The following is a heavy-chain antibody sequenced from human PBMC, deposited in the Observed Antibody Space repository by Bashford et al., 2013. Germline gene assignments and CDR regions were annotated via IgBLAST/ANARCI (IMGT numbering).Heavy chain of an antibody. CDR2: IYYSGST. J-gene: IGHJ4*02. V-gene: IGHV4-61*01. CDR3: ARVSVYSSGWHIDY. CDR1: GGSVSSGSYY. D-gene: IGHD6-19*01. Sequence: SSETLSLTCTVSGGSVSSGSYYWSWIRQPPGKGLEWIGYIYYSGSTNYNPSLKSRVTISVDTSKNQFSLKLSSVTAADTAVYYCARVSVYSSGWHIDYVGPGNPGPPSPQ.